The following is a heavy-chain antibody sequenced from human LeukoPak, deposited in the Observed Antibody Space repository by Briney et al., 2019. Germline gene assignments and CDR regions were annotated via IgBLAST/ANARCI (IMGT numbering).Heavy chain of an antibody. J-gene: IGHJ6*03. CDR2: IIPIFGTA. Sequence: ASVKVPCKASGYTFTGYYMHWVRQAPGQGLEWMGGIIPIFGTANYAQKFQGRVTITADESTSTAYMDLSSLRSEDTAVYYCARGVLPAAPYYYYYYMDVWGKGTTVTISS. D-gene: IGHD2-2*01. V-gene: IGHV1-69*13. CDR3: ARGVLPAAPYYYYYYMDV. CDR1: GYTFTGYY.